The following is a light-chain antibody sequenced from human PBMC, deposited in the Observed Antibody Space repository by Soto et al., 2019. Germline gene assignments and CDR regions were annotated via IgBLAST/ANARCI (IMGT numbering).Light chain of an antibody. V-gene: IGKV3-20*01. J-gene: IGKJ2*01. CDR1: QTVSSNF. CDR2: GAS. CDR3: QYYGSSPPTT. Sequence: IVLTQSPGTLSLSPGERATLSCRASQTVSSNFLAWYQEKPGQGPRLLIYGASTRATGIPDRFSGSGSGTDFTLTISRLDPEDFAVYYCQYYGSSPPTTFGQGTKLEIK.